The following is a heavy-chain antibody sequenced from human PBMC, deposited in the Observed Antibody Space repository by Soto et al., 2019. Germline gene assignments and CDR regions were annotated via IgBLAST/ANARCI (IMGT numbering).Heavy chain of an antibody. V-gene: IGHV1-46*01. CDR3: ATGDRRYSSGYYLDY. CDR2: INTSGGST. CDR1: GDTFTIYY. D-gene: IGHD3-22*01. J-gene: IGHJ4*02. Sequence: ASVKGSCKASGDTFTIYYMHWVRQAPGQGLEWMGIINTSGGSTSYAQKFQGRVTMTRDTSTSTVYMELSSLRSEDTAVYYCATGDRRYSSGYYLDYWGQGTLVTVSS.